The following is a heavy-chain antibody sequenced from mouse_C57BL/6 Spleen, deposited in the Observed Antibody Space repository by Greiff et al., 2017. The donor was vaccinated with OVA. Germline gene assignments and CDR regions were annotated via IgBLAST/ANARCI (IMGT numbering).Heavy chain of an antibody. CDR1: GFNIKDDY. CDR3: TTGSNYAMDY. Sequence: VHVKQSGAELVRPGASVKLSCTASGFNIKDDYMHWVKQRPEQGLEWIGWIDPENGDTEYASKFQGKATITADTSSNTAYLQLSSLTSEDTAVYYCTTGSNYAMDYWGQGTSVTVSS. J-gene: IGHJ4*01. V-gene: IGHV14-4*01. CDR2: IDPENGDT. D-gene: IGHD6-1*01.